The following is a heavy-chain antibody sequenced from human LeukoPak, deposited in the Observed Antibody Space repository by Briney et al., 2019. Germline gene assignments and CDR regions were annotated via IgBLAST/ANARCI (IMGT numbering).Heavy chain of an antibody. CDR2: INAGNGNT. J-gene: IGHJ6*02. CDR3: ARWSWFGAPHYYYYGMDV. V-gene: IGHV1-3*01. CDR1: GYTFTSYA. D-gene: IGHD3-10*01. Sequence: ASVKVSCKASGYTFTSYAMHWVRQAPGQRLEWMGWINAGNGNTKYSQKFQGRVTITRDTSASTAYMELSSLRSEDTAVYYCARWSWFGAPHYYYYGMDVWGQGTTVTVSS.